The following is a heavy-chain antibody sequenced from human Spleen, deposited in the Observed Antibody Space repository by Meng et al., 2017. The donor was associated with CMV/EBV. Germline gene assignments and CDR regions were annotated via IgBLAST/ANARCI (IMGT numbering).Heavy chain of an antibody. Sequence: SETLSLTCTGSGASVSSGSYYWTWIRQSPGKGLEWIGNIFYTGPNYNPTLKSRATISADTSNNQVSLKLNSVTAADTAVYYCARDLVSRVCFLNWFDPWGQGVLVTVSS. D-gene: IGHD2-8*02. CDR3: ARDLVSRVCFLNWFDP. V-gene: IGHV4-61*01. J-gene: IGHJ5*02. CDR2: IFYTGP. CDR1: GASVSSGSYY.